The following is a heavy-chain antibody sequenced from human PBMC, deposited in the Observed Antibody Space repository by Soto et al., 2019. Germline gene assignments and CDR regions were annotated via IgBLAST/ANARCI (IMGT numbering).Heavy chain of an antibody. Sequence: PSETLSLTCTVSGGSISSSSYYWGWIRQPPGKELEWIGSIYYSGSTYYNPSLKSRVTISVDTSKNQFSLKLSSVTAADTDVFFCARTYYGSGSSHRWFDPWGQGTLVTVSS. J-gene: IGHJ5*02. CDR3: ARTYYGSGSSHRWFDP. D-gene: IGHD3-10*01. CDR2: IYYSGST. V-gene: IGHV4-39*01. CDR1: GGSISSSSYY.